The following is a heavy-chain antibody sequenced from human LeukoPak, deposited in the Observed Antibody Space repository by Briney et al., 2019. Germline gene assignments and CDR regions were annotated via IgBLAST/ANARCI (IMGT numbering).Heavy chain of an antibody. CDR1: GFTFSSDS. Sequence: GGSLRLSCAASGFTFSSDSMNWVRQAPGKGLEWVSSISSSSSYIYYADSVKGRFTISRDNAKNSLYLQMNSLRAEDTAVYYCATSYGSGSYIYYYYYMDVWGKGTTVTVSS. D-gene: IGHD3-10*01. V-gene: IGHV3-21*01. CDR3: ATSYGSGSYIYYYYYMDV. CDR2: ISSSSSYI. J-gene: IGHJ6*03.